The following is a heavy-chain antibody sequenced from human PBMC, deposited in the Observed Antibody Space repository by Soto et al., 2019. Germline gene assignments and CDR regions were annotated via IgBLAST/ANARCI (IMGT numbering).Heavy chain of an antibody. J-gene: IGHJ6*02. CDR1: GFTFEDYA. CDR3: AKDSSTRITGTDYYYGMDI. D-gene: IGHD1-20*01. CDR2: ISWNSGSV. V-gene: IGHV3-9*01. Sequence: PGGSLRLSCAASGFTFEDYAMHWVRQAPGKGLEWVSGISWNSGSVGCADSVKGRFTVSRDNAKKSLFLQMNSLRAEDTALYYCAKDSSTRITGTDYYYGMDIWGQGTTVTVSS.